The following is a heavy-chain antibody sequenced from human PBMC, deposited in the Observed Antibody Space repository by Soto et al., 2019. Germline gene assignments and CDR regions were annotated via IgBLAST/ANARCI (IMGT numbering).Heavy chain of an antibody. Sequence: PGGSLRLSCAASGFTFSSYGMHWVRQAPGKGLEWVAVIWYDGSNKYYADSVKGRFTISRDNSKNTLYLQMNSLRAEDTAVYYCRVENTALSLDSWGQGTLVTVSS. CDR2: IWYDGSNK. J-gene: IGHJ4*02. CDR1: GFTFSSYG. D-gene: IGHD2-21*02. CDR3: RVENTALSLDS. V-gene: IGHV3-33*01.